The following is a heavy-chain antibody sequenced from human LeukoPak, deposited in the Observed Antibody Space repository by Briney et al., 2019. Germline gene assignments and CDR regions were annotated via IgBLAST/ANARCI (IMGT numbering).Heavy chain of an antibody. Sequence: SETLSLTCTVSGGSISSYYWSWIRQPPGKGLEWIGYIYTSGSTNYNPSLKSRVTISVDTSKNQFSLKLSSVTAADTAVYYYARHWCSNYGDWFDPWGQGTLVTVSS. J-gene: IGHJ5*02. V-gene: IGHV4-4*09. CDR1: GGSISSYY. CDR3: ARHWCSNYGDWFDP. D-gene: IGHD4-11*01. CDR2: IYTSGST.